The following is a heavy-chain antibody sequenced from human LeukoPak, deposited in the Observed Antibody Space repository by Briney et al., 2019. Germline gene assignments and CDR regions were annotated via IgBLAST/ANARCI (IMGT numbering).Heavy chain of an antibody. Sequence: GGSLRLSCAASGFTFDDYAMHWVRQAPGKGREWVSGISWNSGSIGYADSVKGRFTISRDNAKSSLYLQMNSLRAEDTALYYCAKDRGHVGPEIFDYWGQGTLVTVSS. J-gene: IGHJ4*02. V-gene: IGHV3-9*01. D-gene: IGHD1-26*01. CDR2: ISWNSGSI. CDR3: AKDRGHVGPEIFDY. CDR1: GFTFDDYA.